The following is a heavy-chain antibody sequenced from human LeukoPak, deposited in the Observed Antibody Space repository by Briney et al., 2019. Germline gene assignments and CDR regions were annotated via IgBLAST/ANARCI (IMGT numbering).Heavy chain of an antibody. CDR3: ARGPPMYSYGSSAYHYDYFDY. CDR1: GGSFSGYY. V-gene: IGHV4-34*01. D-gene: IGHD3-22*01. J-gene: IGHJ4*02. Sequence: SETLSLTCAVYGGSFSGYYWSWIRQPPGKGLEWIGEINHSGSTNYNPSLKSRVTISVDTSKNQFSLKLSSVTAADTAIYYCARGPPMYSYGSSAYHYDYFDYWGQGTLVIVSS. CDR2: INHSGST.